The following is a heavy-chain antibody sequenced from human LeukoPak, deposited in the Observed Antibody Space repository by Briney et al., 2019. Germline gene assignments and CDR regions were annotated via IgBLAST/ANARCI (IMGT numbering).Heavy chain of an antibody. CDR2: IYSSSSYI. D-gene: IGHD2-15*01. CDR1: GFTFSSYS. J-gene: IGHJ4*02. Sequence: GESLTLSCAASGFTFSSYSMSWVRQAPGKGLEWVSSIYSSSSYIYNAPSVKGRFTNSRDKATNSLYLQMISLRAEDTAVYYCAREVVVAAYYFDYWGQGNLVTVSS. CDR3: AREVVVAAYYFDY. V-gene: IGHV3-21*01.